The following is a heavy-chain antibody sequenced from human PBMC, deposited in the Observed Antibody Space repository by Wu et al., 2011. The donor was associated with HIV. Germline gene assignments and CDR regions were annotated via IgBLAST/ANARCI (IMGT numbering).Heavy chain of an antibody. V-gene: IGHV1-2*02. CDR3: ARDPYSSSFYYYYFMDV. Sequence: PGAVSEGLLQGFWIHLHRLLYALATTGPGQGLEWMGWINPHSGGTNFAQKFQGKVTMTRDTSITTAYMELSRLRSDDTAVYYCARDPYSSSFYYYYFMDVWGKGTTVTVSS. J-gene: IGHJ6*03. D-gene: IGHD6-6*01. CDR2: INPHSGGT. CDR1: IHLHRLL.